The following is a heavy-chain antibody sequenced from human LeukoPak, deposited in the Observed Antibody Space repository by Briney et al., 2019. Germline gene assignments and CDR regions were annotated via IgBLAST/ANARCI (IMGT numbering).Heavy chain of an antibody. J-gene: IGHJ3*02. CDR1: GGSFSGYY. D-gene: IGHD3-22*01. Sequence: PSETLSLTCAVYGGSFSGYYWSWIRQPPGKVPEWIGRISSSGSTNYNPSLKSRVTISVDTSKNQFSLKLSSVTAADTAVYFCARGPYSYDSSGAFDIWGQGTMVTVSS. CDR2: ISSSGST. V-gene: IGHV4-34*01. CDR3: ARGPYSYDSSGAFDI.